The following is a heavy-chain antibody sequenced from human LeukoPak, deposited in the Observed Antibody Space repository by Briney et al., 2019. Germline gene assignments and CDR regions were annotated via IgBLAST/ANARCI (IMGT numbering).Heavy chain of an antibody. J-gene: IGHJ4*02. CDR2: ISGNGGGT. D-gene: IGHD5-12*01. CDR1: GFTFSSYA. V-gene: IGHV3-23*01. Sequence: PGGSLRLSCAASGFTFSSYAMSWVRQAPGKGLEWVSGISGNGGGTYYADSVKGRFTMSRDKSKSTLYLQMNSLRAEDTAVYYCAKGVGGYDSISGYFDYWGQGTLGTVSS. CDR3: AKGVGGYDSISGYFDY.